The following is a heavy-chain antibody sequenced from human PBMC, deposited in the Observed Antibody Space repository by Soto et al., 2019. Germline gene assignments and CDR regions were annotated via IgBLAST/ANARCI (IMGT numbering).Heavy chain of an antibody. J-gene: IGHJ4*02. D-gene: IGHD3-10*01. CDR1: GGSISSSNW. CDR2: IYHSGGT. Sequence: SETLSLTCAVSGGSISSSNWWSWVRQPPGKGLEWIGEIYHSGGTNYNPSLKSRVTISVDKSKNQFSLKLSSVTAADTAVYYCARGVTMVRGVIHTPYFDYWGQGTLVTVSS. CDR3: ARGVTMVRGVIHTPYFDY. V-gene: IGHV4-4*02.